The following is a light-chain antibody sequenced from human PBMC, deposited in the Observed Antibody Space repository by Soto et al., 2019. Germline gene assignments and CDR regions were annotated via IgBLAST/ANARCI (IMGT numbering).Light chain of an antibody. V-gene: IGLV2-23*01. Sequence: QSALTQPASVSGSPGQSITISCTGSSSDIGSYNLVSWYQKEPGKAPKLVIYEAYKRPSGVSARFSGSKSGNTASLTISGLQAEDEGDYYCSSYAGSRTYVVFGGGTTLTVL. CDR3: SSYAGSRTYVV. CDR2: EAY. J-gene: IGLJ2*01. CDR1: SSDIGSYNL.